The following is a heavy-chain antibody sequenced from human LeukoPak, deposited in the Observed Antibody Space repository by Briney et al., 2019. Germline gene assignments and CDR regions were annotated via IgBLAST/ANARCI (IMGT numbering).Heavy chain of an antibody. CDR1: GFTFSSYA. V-gene: IGHV3-30*04. CDR2: ISYDGSNK. CDR3: ARGAPLQVAGNFDY. Sequence: PGRSLRLSCAASGFTFSSYAMHWVRQAPGKGLEWVAVISYDGSNKYYADSVKGRFTISRDNSKNTLYLQMNSLRAEDTAVYYCARGAPLQVAGNFDYWGQGTLVTVSS. D-gene: IGHD6-19*01. J-gene: IGHJ4*02.